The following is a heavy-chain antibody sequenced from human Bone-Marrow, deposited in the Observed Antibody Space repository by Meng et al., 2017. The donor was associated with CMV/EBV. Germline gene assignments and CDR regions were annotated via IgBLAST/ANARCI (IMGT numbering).Heavy chain of an antibody. CDR3: ARRGTSYSYFVVVPAARQDYFDY. D-gene: IGHD2-2*01. CDR2: IKHDGSEE. Sequence: GESLKISCAASGFSFSDYWMTWVRQAPGKGLEWVARIKHDGSEEESVDSVKGRFTISRDNAKNSLYLQMNSLRAEDTAVYYCARRGTSYSYFVVVPAARQDYFDYWGQGTLVTVSS. CDR1: GFSFSDYW. J-gene: IGHJ4*02. V-gene: IGHV3-7*01.